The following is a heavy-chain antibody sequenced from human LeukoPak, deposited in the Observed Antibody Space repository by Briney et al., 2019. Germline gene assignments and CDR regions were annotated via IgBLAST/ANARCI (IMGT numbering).Heavy chain of an antibody. J-gene: IGHJ6*02. CDR3: ARSSLLHSNAMDV. D-gene: IGHD5-18*01. Sequence: TGGSLRLSCAASGFPFSDSYMSWVRQAPGKGLEWISYINLSGNTMYCADSVKGRFTISRDNAKNSLYLQMSSLRDDDTAVYYCARSSLLHSNAMDVWGQGTTVTVSS. CDR2: INLSGNTM. CDR1: GFPFSDSY. V-gene: IGHV3-11*04.